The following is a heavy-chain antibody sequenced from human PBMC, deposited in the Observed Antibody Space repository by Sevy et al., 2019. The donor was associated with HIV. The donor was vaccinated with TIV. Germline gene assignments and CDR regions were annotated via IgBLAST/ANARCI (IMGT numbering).Heavy chain of an antibody. J-gene: IGHJ4*02. CDR1: GDSVSSNSAG. D-gene: IGHD6-19*01. Sequence: KQSQTLSLTCAISGDSVSSNSAGWHWIRQSPSRGLEWLGRTYFRSTWGYDYAVSMKSRITINPDKSKNHFSLQLKSVTPEDTAVYYCARAVTVAGARQFDFWGQGTLVTVSS. V-gene: IGHV6-1*01. CDR3: ARAVTVAGARQFDF. CDR2: TYFRSTWGY.